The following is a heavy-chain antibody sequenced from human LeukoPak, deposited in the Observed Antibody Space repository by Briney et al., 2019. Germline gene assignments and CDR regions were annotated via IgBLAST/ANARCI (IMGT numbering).Heavy chain of an antibody. D-gene: IGHD2-15*01. Sequence: SETLSLTCTVSGGSISSSSYYWGCIRQPPGKGLEWIGYIYYSGSTNYNPSLKSRVTISVDTSKNQFSLKLTSVTPADTAVYYCASGSLVVGTSAFDIWGQGTMVTVSS. CDR1: GGSISSSSYY. J-gene: IGHJ3*02. CDR2: IYYSGST. CDR3: ASGSLVVGTSAFDI. V-gene: IGHV4-61*05.